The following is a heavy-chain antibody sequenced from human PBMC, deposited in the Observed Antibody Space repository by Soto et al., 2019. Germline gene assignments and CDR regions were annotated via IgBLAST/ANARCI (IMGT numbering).Heavy chain of an antibody. V-gene: IGHV4-34*01. J-gene: IGHJ5*02. CDR1: GGSFSGYY. Sequence: SETLSLTCAVYGGSFSGYYWIWIRQPPGKGLEWIGEINHSGSTNYNPSLKSRVTISVDTSKNQFSLKLSSVTAADTAVYYCARPRLRGLTTATHNWFAPWGQGTLVTVSS. CDR2: INHSGST. D-gene: IGHD4-17*01. CDR3: ARPRLRGLTTATHNWFAP.